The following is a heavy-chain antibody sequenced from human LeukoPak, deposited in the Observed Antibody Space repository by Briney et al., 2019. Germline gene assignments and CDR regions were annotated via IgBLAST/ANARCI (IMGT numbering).Heavy chain of an antibody. Sequence: ASVKVSCKASGYTFTSYGISWVRQAPGQGLEWMGWISAYNGNTNYAQKLQGRVTMTTDTSTSTAYMELRSLRSDDTAVYYCARGREFRDSSGYNYWGQGTLVTVSS. J-gene: IGHJ4*02. D-gene: IGHD3-22*01. CDR3: ARGREFRDSSGYNY. V-gene: IGHV1-18*01. CDR2: ISAYNGNT. CDR1: GYTFTSYG.